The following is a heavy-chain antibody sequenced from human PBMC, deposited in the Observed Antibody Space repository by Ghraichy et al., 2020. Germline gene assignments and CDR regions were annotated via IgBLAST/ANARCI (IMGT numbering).Heavy chain of an antibody. D-gene: IGHD4-23*01. CDR1: GFTFSSYS. Sequence: GGSLRLSCEASGFTFSSYSINWVRQAPGKGLEWVSYISSSSTTIFYADSVKGRFTISRDNAKNSLYLQMNSLRDEDTAVYYCAKDYGGSLYFYFDLWGRGTLVTVSS. CDR2: ISSSSTTI. J-gene: IGHJ2*01. CDR3: AKDYGGSLYFYFDL. V-gene: IGHV3-48*02.